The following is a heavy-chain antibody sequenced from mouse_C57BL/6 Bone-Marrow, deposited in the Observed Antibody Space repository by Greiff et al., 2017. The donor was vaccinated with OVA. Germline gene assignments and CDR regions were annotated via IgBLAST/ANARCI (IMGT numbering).Heavy chain of an antibody. J-gene: IGHJ4*01. CDR1: GYTFTSYW. D-gene: IGHD1-1*01. CDR2: IYPGNSDT. V-gene: IGHV1-5*01. CDR3: FYYYGSSPLYAMDY. Sequence: EVKLMESGTVLERPGASVKMSCKTSGYTFTSYWMHWVKQRPGQGLEWIGAIYPGNSDTSYNQKFKGKAKLTAVTSASTAYMELSSLTNEDSAVYYCFYYYGSSPLYAMDYWGQGTSVTVSS.